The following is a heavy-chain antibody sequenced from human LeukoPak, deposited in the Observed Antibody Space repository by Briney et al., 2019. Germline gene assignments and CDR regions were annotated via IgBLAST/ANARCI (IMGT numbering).Heavy chain of an antibody. CDR2: INAGNGNT. J-gene: IGHJ6*04. CDR1: GYTFISYG. Sequence: ASVKVSCKASGYTFISYGISWVRQAPGQGLEWMGWINAGNGNTKYSQKFQGRVTITRDTSASTVYMELSSLRSEDTAVYYCARDGDIVVVPAATYYYYYGMDVWGKGTTVTVSS. CDR3: ARDGDIVVVPAATYYYYYGMDV. V-gene: IGHV1-18*04. D-gene: IGHD2-2*01.